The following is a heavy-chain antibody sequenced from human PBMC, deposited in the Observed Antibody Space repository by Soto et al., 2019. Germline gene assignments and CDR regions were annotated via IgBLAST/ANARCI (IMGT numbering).Heavy chain of an antibody. V-gene: IGHV3-23*01. CDR3: AKGQGIMQGLLIALTLCHH. CDR1: GFSFSTYA. CDR2: ISGSGGTT. Sequence: GGSLRLSCAASGFSFSTYAMNWVRQAPGKGLEWVSGISGSGGTTYYADSVKGRLTISRDNSKNTLYLQMNSLRAEDTAVYYCAKGQGIMQGLLIALTLCHHWGQGTLVTAPQ. J-gene: IGHJ5*02. D-gene: IGHD4-17*01.